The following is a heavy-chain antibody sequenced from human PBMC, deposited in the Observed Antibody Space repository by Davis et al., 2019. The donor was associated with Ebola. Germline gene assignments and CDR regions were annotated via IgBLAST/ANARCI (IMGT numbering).Heavy chain of an antibody. V-gene: IGHV5-51*01. D-gene: IGHD5-18*01. J-gene: IGHJ6*02. CDR1: GYSFTSYW. Sequence: GESLKISCKGSGYSFTSYWIGWVRQLPGKGLEWMGIIYPGDSDTRYSPSFQGQVTISAAKSISTAYLQWSSLKASDTAMYYCARSGYSYGHGYYYYYYGMDVWGQGTTVTVSS. CDR3: ARSGYSYGHGYYYYYYGMDV. CDR2: IYPGDSDT.